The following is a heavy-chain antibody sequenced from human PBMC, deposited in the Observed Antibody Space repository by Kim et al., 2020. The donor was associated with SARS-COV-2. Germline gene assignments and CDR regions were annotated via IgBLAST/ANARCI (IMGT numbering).Heavy chain of an antibody. CDR3: ARNLVGDTDLGP. V-gene: IGHV3-30*03. Sequence: GGSLRLSCAVSGFTFSSHVMHWVRQAPGKGLEWVALISYEGSTQRYTDSVKGRFTVSRDNSKNILFLQMNSLRPEDTAVYYCARNLVGDTDLGPWGQGTLVTVSS. CDR2: ISYEGSTQ. J-gene: IGHJ5*02. CDR1: GFTFSSHV. D-gene: IGHD1-26*01.